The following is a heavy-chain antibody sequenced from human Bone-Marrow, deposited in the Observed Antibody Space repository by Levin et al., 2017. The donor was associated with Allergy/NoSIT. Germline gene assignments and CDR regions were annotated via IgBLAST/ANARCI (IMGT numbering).Heavy chain of an antibody. CDR1: GFDLTDYY. CDR3: ARDGDCASGSCYGY. Sequence: RSGGSLRLSCEASGFDLTDYYMSWIRQTPGKGLEWIAYISTRSSYINYADSVKGRFTISRDNDRNLLFLQMNSLRAEDTAVYYCARDGDCASGSCYGYWGQGTLVNVSS. CDR2: ISTRSSYI. J-gene: IGHJ1*01. D-gene: IGHD2-2*01. V-gene: IGHV3-11*05.